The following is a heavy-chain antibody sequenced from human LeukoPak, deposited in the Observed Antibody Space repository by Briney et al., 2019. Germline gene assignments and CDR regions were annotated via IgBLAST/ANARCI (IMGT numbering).Heavy chain of an antibody. CDR3: ARGGGEGMDV. D-gene: IGHD5-12*01. CDR1: GYTFIGYY. Sequence: ASVKVSCKASGYTFIGYYILWVRQAPGQGLEWMGWINPNSGDTNYAQKFQGRVTMTRDTSITTAYMELSRLRSDDTAVYYCARGGGEGMDVWGQGTTVTVSS. V-gene: IGHV1-2*02. J-gene: IGHJ6*02. CDR2: INPNSGDT.